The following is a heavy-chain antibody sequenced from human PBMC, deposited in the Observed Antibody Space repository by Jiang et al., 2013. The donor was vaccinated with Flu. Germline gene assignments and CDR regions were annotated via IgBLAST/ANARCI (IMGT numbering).Heavy chain of an antibody. J-gene: IGHJ4*02. V-gene: IGHV1-46*01. D-gene: IGHD3-3*01. CDR3: ARDTRITIFGVVITTWAQD. Sequence: SVKVSCKASGYTFTSYYMHWVRQAPGQGLEWMGIINPSGGSTSYAQKFQGRVTMTRDTSTSTVYMELSSLRSEDTAVYYCARDTRITIFGVVITTWAQDWGQGTLVTVSS. CDR1: GYTFTSYY. CDR2: INPSGGST.